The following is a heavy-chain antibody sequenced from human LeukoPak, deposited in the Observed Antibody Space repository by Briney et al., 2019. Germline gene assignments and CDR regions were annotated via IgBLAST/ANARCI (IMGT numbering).Heavy chain of an antibody. CDR1: GLTVSSYA. Sequence: GGSLRLSCGASGLTVSSYAMSWVRQAPGKGLEWVSTIIGTAGNTYYADSVKGRFTISRDDSKNTVYLRMNSLRAEDTAVYSCAKYTSGTYYRGLDQWGQGTLVTVSS. D-gene: IGHD3-10*01. CDR3: AKYTSGTYYRGLDQ. V-gene: IGHV3-23*01. J-gene: IGHJ4*02. CDR2: IIGTAGNT.